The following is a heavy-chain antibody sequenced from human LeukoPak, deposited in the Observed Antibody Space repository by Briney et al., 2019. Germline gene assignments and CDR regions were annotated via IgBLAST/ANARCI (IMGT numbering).Heavy chain of an antibody. Sequence: GGSLRLSCAASGFTFSSYAMHWVRQAPGKGLEWVAVISYDGSNKYYADSVKGRFTSSRDNSKNTLYLQMNSLRAEDTAVYYCASQYGYFDYWGQGTLVTVSS. CDR3: ASQYGYFDY. D-gene: IGHD2-2*01. CDR2: ISYDGSNK. CDR1: GFTFSSYA. J-gene: IGHJ4*02. V-gene: IGHV3-30-3*01.